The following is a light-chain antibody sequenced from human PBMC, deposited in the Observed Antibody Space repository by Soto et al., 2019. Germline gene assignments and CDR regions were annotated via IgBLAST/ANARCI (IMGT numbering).Light chain of an antibody. J-gene: IGLJ2*01. Sequence: QSVLTQPPSASGTPGQRVTISCSGSSSNIGSNSVNWYQQLPGTAPKLLIYSNSQRPSGVPDRFSGSKSATSASLAISVLPYEDDAAYYCAAWDDGLKGALFGGGTKLTVL. CDR2: SNS. V-gene: IGLV1-44*01. CDR1: SSNIGSNS. CDR3: AAWDDGLKGAL.